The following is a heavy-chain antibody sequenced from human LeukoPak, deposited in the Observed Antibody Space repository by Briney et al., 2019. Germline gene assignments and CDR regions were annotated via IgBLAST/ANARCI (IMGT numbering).Heavy chain of an antibody. CDR2: ISYDGSNK. CDR1: GFTFSSYG. D-gene: IGHD1-14*01. J-gene: IGHJ4*02. V-gene: IGHV3-30*18. Sequence: PGRSLRLSCAASGFTFSSYGMHWVRQAPGKGLEWVAVISYDGSNKYYADSVKGRFTISRDNSKNTLYLQMNSLRAEDTAVYYCAKDPGGPEPYYFDYWGQGTLVTVSS. CDR3: AKDPGGPEPYYFDY.